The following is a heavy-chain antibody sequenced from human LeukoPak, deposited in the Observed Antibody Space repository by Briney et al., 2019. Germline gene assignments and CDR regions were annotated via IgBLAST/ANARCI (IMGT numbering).Heavy chain of an antibody. J-gene: IGHJ4*02. D-gene: IGHD6-13*01. Sequence: QPGRSLRLSCAASGFTFSSYAMHWVRQAPGKGLEWVAVISYDGSNKYYADSVKGRFTISRDNSKNTLYLQMNSLRAEDTAVYYCARGLARRAAAGTVLDYWGQGTLVTVSS. CDR1: GFTFSSYA. CDR3: ARGLARRAAAGTVLDY. CDR2: ISYDGSNK. V-gene: IGHV3-30*04.